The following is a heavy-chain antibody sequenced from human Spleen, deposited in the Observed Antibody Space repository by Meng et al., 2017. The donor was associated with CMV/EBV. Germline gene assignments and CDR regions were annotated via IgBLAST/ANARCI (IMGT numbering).Heavy chain of an antibody. CDR1: GGSISSNSYY. CDR3: ARQYYGMDV. J-gene: IGHJ6*02. Sequence: GSLRLSCTVSGGSISSNSYYWGWIRQPPGKGLEWIGTIYYSGGTYYNPSLKSRVTISVDTSKNQFSLKLSSVTAADTAVYYCARQYYGMDVWGQGTTVTVSS. CDR2: IYYSGGT. V-gene: IGHV4-39*01.